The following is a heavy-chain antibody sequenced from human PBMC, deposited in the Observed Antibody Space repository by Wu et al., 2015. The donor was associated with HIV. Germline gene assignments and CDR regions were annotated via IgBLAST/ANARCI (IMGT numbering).Heavy chain of an antibody. CDR3: ARDLLLSNNHYYLGYYYGMDV. J-gene: IGHJ6*02. CDR2: MNPNSGNT. V-gene: IGHV1-8*01. Sequence: QVQLVQSGAEVKKPGASVKVSCKASGYTFTSYDINWVRQATGQGLEWMGWMNPNSGNTGYAQKFQGRVTMTRNTSISTAYMELSSLRSEDTAVYYCARDLLLSNNHYYLGYYYGMDVWGQGTTVTVSS. CDR1: GYTFTSYD. D-gene: IGHD2/OR15-2a*01.